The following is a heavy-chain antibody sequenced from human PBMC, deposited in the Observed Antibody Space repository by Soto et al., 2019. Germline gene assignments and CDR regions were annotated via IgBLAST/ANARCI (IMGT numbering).Heavy chain of an antibody. CDR3: AKSPGYSSSWPDY. CDR2: ISGSGGST. V-gene: IGHV3-23*01. CDR1: GFTFSSYA. J-gene: IGHJ4*02. Sequence: EVQLLESGGGLVQPGGSLRLSCAASGFTFSSYAMSWVRQAPGKGLEWVSDISGSGGSTYYADSVKGRFTISRDNSKNTLYLQMNSLRAEDTAVYYCAKSPGYSSSWPDYWGQGTLVTVSS. D-gene: IGHD6-13*01.